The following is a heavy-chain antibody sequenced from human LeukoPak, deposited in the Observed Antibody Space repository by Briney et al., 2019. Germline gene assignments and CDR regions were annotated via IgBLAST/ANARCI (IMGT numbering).Heavy chain of an antibody. J-gene: IGHJ4*02. D-gene: IGHD3-10*01. Sequence: SVKVSCKASGGTFSSYTISWVRQAPGQGLEWMGRIIPILGIANYAQKFQGRVTITADKSTSTAYMELSSLRSEDTAAYYCAREEYGSEGDYFDYWGQGTLVTVSS. CDR3: AREEYGSEGDYFDY. CDR2: IIPILGIA. CDR1: GGTFSSYT. V-gene: IGHV1-69*04.